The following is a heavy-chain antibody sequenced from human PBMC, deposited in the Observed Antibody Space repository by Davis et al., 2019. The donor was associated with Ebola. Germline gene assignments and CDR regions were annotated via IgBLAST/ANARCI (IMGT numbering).Heavy chain of an antibody. CDR2: IYYSGST. CDR1: GGSISSSSYY. V-gene: IGHV4-39*07. J-gene: IGHJ5*02. Sequence: MPSETLSLTCTVSGGSISSSSYYWGWIRQPPGKGLEWIGSIYYSGSTYYNPSLKSRVTISVDRSKNQFSLKLSSVTAADTAVYYCARHIVAGWTNWFDPWGQGTLVTVSS. D-gene: IGHD2-21*01. CDR3: ARHIVAGWTNWFDP.